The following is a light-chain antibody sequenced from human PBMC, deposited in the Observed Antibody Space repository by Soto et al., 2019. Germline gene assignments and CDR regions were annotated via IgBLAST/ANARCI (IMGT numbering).Light chain of an antibody. CDR1: SSNFGANFD. Sequence: QSVLTQPPSVSGAPGQRVTISCTGSSSNFGANFDVQWYQQFPGTAPRLLIYGDTIRPSGVPDRFSGSKSGTSASLAITGLQAEDEADYYCQSYDTRLRSVFGGGTKLTVL. CDR2: GDT. V-gene: IGLV1-40*01. CDR3: QSYDTRLRSV. J-gene: IGLJ2*01.